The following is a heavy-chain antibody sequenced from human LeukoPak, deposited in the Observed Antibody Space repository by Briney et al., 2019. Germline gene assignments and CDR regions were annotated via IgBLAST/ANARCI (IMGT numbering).Heavy chain of an antibody. Sequence: PGGSLRLSCAASGFTVSSNYMSWVRLAPGKGLECVSVIYSGGSTYYADSVKGRFTISRDNSKNTLYLQMNSLRAEDTAVYYCARALDTDLHVGATGGFDPWGQGTLVTVSS. J-gene: IGHJ5*02. V-gene: IGHV3-66*02. CDR2: IYSGGST. D-gene: IGHD1-26*01. CDR3: ARALDTDLHVGATGGFDP. CDR1: GFTVSSNY.